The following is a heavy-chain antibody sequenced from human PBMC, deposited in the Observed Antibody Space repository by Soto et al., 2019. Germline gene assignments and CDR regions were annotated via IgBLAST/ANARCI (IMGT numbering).Heavy chain of an antibody. J-gene: IGHJ6*01. V-gene: IGHV5-51*01. CDR1: GFSFTTYW. CDR3: TRGGEGSGNFYGLEG. D-gene: IGHD6-25*01. CDR2: FYPGDSHI. Sequence: PGESLKISCVISGFSFTTYWVAWVRQMPGKGLEWMGIFYPGDSHITYSPTFPGQVTISTDRSISTAYLQWDSLKDSDTDMSYCTRGGEGSGNFYGLEGWGQGSTVTVAS.